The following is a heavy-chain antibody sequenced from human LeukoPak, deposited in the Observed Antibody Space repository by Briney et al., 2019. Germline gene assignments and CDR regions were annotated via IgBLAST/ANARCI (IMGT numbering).Heavy chain of an antibody. V-gene: IGHV4-59*01. J-gene: IGHJ4*02. CDR1: GGSISSYY. Sequence: SETLPLTCTVSGGSISSYYWSWIRQPPGKGLEWIGYIYYSGSTTYNPSLKSRVTISVDTSKNQFSLKLSSVAAADTAVYYCARGFAYGDTGSFDYWGQGTLVTVSS. D-gene: IGHD4-17*01. CDR3: ARGFAYGDTGSFDY. CDR2: IYYSGST.